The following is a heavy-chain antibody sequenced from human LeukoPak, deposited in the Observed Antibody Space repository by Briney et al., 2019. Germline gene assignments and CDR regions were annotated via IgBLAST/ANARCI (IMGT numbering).Heavy chain of an antibody. CDR2: FSANNGDT. CDR1: GYTFTNYG. V-gene: IGHV1-18*01. D-gene: IGHD1-26*01. Sequence: ASVEPSCKASGYTFTNYGITWVRQAPGQGLEWMGWFSANNGDTQFAEKFQHRVTMTTDTSTSTAYMELRSLRSDDTAVYYCARYYSGSYHGSYYFDYWGQGTLVTVSS. J-gene: IGHJ4*02. CDR3: ARYYSGSYHGSYYFDY.